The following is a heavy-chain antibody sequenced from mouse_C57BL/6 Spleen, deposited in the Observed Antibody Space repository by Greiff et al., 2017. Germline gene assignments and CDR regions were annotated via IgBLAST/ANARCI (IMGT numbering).Heavy chain of an antibody. D-gene: IGHD2-2*01. CDR3: ARDGYDVLDY. Sequence: QVQLQQPGAELVMPGASVKLSCKAPGYTFTSYWMHWVKQRPGQGLEWIGEIDPSDSYTNYNQKFKGKSTLTVDKSSSTAYMQLSSLTSEDSAVYFCARDGYDVLDYWGQGTTLTVSS. CDR2: IDPSDSYT. J-gene: IGHJ2*01. CDR1: GYTFTSYW. V-gene: IGHV1-69*01.